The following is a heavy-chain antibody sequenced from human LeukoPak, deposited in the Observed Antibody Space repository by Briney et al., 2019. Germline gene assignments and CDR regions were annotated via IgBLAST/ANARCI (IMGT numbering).Heavy chain of an antibody. Sequence: SETLSLTCAVYGGSFSGYYWSWIRQPPGKGLEWIGEINHSGSTNYNPSLKSRVTISVDTSKNQFSLKLSSVTAADTAVYYCARSRYDFWSGYYQVYFDYWGQGTLVTVSS. CDR3: ARSRYDFWSGYYQVYFDY. V-gene: IGHV4-34*01. CDR1: GGSFSGYY. D-gene: IGHD3-3*01. CDR2: INHSGST. J-gene: IGHJ4*02.